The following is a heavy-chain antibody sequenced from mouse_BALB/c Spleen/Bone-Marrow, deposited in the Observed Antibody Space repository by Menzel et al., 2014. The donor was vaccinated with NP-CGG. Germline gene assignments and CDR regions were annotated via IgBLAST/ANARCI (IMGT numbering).Heavy chain of an antibody. CDR1: GFNIKDTY. CDR3: ARYYYGSSLFDY. CDR2: IDPANGNT. V-gene: IGHV14-3*02. D-gene: IGHD1-1*01. J-gene: IGHJ2*01. Sequence: EVKLVESGAELVKPGASVKLSCTASGFNIKDTYMHWVKQRPEQGMEWIGRIDPANGNTKYDPKFQGKATITADTSSNTAYLQLSSLTSEDTAVYYCARYYYGSSLFDYWGQDTTLTVSS.